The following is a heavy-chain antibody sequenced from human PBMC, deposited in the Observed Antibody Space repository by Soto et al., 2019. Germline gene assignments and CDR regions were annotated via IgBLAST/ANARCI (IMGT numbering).Heavy chain of an antibody. V-gene: IGHV2-5*01. D-gene: IGHD6-6*01. CDR1: GFSLSTTGEG. CDR2: IYWNDDK. Sequence: QITLKKSGPTLVKPTQTLTLTCTFSGFSLSTTGEGVCWIRQPPGKALEWLAVIYWNDDKSYSPSLKSRLTISKDTSKKQVVLTMRNMAPVDTGTYYCAQVDDVAALFAYLGQGTLVTVSS. J-gene: IGHJ4*02. CDR3: AQVDDVAALFAY.